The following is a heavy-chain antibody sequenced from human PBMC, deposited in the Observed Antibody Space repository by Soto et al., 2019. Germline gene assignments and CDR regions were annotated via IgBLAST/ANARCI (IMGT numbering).Heavy chain of an antibody. CDR2: IDPSDSYT. J-gene: IGHJ6*02. CDR3: ARHLQNPYCSSTSCYAGLYYYYGMDV. V-gene: IGHV5-10-1*01. D-gene: IGHD2-2*01. CDR1: GYSFTSYW. Sequence: GESLKISCKGSGYSFTSYWISWVRQMPGKGLEWMGRIDPSDSYTNYSPSFQGHVTISADKSISTAYLQWSSLKASDTAMYYCARHLQNPYCSSTSCYAGLYYYYGMDVWGQGTTVTVS.